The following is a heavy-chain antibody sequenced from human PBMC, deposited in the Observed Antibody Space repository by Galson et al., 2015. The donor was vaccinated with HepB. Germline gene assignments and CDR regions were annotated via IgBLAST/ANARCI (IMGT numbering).Heavy chain of an antibody. CDR1: GYTFTSYY. CDR2: INPSGGST. CDR3: ARGMSGYDTLDAFDI. J-gene: IGHJ3*02. D-gene: IGHD5-12*01. Sequence: SVKVSCKASGYTFTSYYMHWVRQAPGQGLEWMGIINPSGGSTSYAQKFQGRVTMTRDTSTSTVYMELSSLRSEDTAVYYCARGMSGYDTLDAFDIWGQGTMVTVSS. V-gene: IGHV1-46*01.